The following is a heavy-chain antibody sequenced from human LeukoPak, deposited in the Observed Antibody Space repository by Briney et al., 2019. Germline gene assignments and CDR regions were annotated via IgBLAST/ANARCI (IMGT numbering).Heavy chain of an antibody. CDR3: ARWTMYCSSSSCPTYYYYGMDV. CDR2: IYYSGST. Sequence: SETLSLTCTVSGGSISSYYWSWIRQPPGKGLEWIGYIYYSGSTYYNPSLKSRITISVDTSKNQFSLKLSSVTAADTAVYYCARWTMYCSSSSCPTYYYYGMDVWGQGTTVTVSS. V-gene: IGHV4-59*08. J-gene: IGHJ6*02. CDR1: GGSISSYY. D-gene: IGHD2-2*01.